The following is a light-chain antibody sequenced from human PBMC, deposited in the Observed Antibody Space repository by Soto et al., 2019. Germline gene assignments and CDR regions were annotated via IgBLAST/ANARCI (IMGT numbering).Light chain of an antibody. CDR3: QQYGSSPLT. Sequence: EIVLTQFPATLSLSPGERATISCWASQSVSSTFLGWYQQKPGQAPRLLIYGASNRASGIPDRFSGSGSGIDFALTIRRLEPEDFVVYYCQQYGSSPLTFGGGTKIEIK. CDR2: GAS. CDR1: QSVSSTF. J-gene: IGKJ4*01. V-gene: IGKV3-20*01.